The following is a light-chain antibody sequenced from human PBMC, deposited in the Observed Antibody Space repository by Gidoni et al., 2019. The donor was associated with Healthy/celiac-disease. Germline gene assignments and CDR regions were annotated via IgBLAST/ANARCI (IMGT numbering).Light chain of an antibody. CDR1: QSISSY. V-gene: IGKV1-39*01. CDR2: AAS. CDR3: QQSYSTPPFT. J-gene: IGKJ5*01. Sequence: DIQMTQSPSSLSASVGDRVTITCRASQSISSYLNWYQQKPGKAPKLLFYAASSLQSGVPSRFSGSGSGTDFTLTISSLQPEDFATYYCQQSYSTPPFTFGQXTRLEIK.